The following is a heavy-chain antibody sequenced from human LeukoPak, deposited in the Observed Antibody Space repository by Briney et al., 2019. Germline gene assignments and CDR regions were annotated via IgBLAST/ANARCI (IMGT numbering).Heavy chain of an antibody. CDR3: ATRSHCGGDCRVDY. CDR1: GYTLTELS. Sequence: ASVKVSCKVSGYTLTELSMHWVRQAPGKGLEWMGGFDPEDGETIYAQKFQGRVTMTEDTSTDTAYMELSSLRSEDTAVYYCATRSHCGGDCRVDYWGQGTLVTVSS. V-gene: IGHV1-24*01. D-gene: IGHD2-21*01. J-gene: IGHJ4*02. CDR2: FDPEDGET.